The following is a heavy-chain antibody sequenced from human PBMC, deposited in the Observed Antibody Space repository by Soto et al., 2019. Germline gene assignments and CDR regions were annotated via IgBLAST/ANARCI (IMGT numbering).Heavy chain of an antibody. J-gene: IGHJ5*02. CDR1: GGSINNFS. D-gene: IGHD3-16*01. CDR2: IFGNGGT. Sequence: PSETLSLTCTVSGGSINNFSWSWLRQPAGKGLEWIGRIFGNGGTNYSPSLKSRVTMSMDTSTHQFSLRLMSVTATDTAVYFCARDQGVVITADSWFDPWGQGTLVTVSS. V-gene: IGHV4-4*07. CDR3: ARDQGVVITADSWFDP.